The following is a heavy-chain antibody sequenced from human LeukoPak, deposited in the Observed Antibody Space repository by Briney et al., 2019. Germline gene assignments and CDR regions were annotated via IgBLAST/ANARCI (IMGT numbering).Heavy chain of an antibody. J-gene: IGHJ4*02. V-gene: IGHV3-23*01. Sequence: PGGSLRLSCAASGFTFSSYAMSWVRQAPGKGLEWVSAISGSGGSTYYADSVKGRFTISRDNSKNTLYLQMNSLRAEDTAVYYCAKTPSYYGSGSYPSDYWGQGTLVTVSS. CDR3: AKTPSYYGSGSYPSDY. CDR1: GFTFSSYA. D-gene: IGHD3-10*01. CDR2: ISGSGGST.